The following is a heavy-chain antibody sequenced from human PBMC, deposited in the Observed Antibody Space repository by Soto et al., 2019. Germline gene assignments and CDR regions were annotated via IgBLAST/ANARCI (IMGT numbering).Heavy chain of an antibody. V-gene: IGHV5-51*01. J-gene: IGHJ6*02. Sequence: PGESLKISCKGSGYRFASYWIALVRQVPGRGLEWMGIIYPGDSDTKYSPSFQGLVTMSVDKSTSTAYLQWNSLKAADTAVYYCARQGSSGYYYYGMDVWGQGTTVTVSS. CDR3: ARQGSSGYYYYGMDV. CDR1: GYRFASYW. D-gene: IGHD3-10*01. CDR2: IYPGDSDT.